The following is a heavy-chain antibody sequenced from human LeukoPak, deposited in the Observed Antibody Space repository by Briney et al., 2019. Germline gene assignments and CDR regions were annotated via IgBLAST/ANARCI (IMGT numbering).Heavy chain of an antibody. D-gene: IGHD2-21*01. CDR2: ISGYNGNT. V-gene: IGHV1-18*01. CDR1: GYAFTSYG. J-gene: IGHJ4*02. CDR3: ARGIPYLADYFDY. Sequence: ASVKVSCKASGYAFTSYGISWVRQAPGQGLEWMRWISGYNGNTSYAQKVQGRVTMTTDTSTSTAYMELRSLRSDDTAVYYCARGIPYLADYFDYWGQGTLVTVSS.